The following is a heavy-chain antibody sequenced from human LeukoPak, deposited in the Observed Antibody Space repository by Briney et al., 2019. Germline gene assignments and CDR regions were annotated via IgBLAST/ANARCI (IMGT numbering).Heavy chain of an antibody. Sequence: SETLSLTCTVPGGSISSSSAYWGWIRQPPGKGLEWIGSIYYSKNTYYNPSLKSRVTISADTSKNQFSLTLGSVSATDTAVYYRVSPRGFSYGYFDYWGQGTLVTVSS. CDR2: IYYSKNT. CDR1: GGSISSSSAY. J-gene: IGHJ4*02. V-gene: IGHV4-39*01. CDR3: VSPRGFSYGYFDY. D-gene: IGHD5-18*01.